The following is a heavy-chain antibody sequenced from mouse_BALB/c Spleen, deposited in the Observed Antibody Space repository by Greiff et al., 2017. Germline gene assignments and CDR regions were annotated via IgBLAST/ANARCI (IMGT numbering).Heavy chain of an antibody. CDR3: ARHGGGYFDY. V-gene: IGHV3-2*02. J-gene: IGHJ2*01. D-gene: IGHD1-2*01. Sequence: VQLKESGPGLVKPSQSLSLTCTVTGYSITSDYAWNWIRQFPGNKLEWMGYISYSGSTSYNPSLKSRISITRDTSKNQFFLQLNSVTTEDTATYYCARHGGGYFDYWGQGTTLTVSS. CDR2: ISYSGST. CDR1: GYSITSDYA.